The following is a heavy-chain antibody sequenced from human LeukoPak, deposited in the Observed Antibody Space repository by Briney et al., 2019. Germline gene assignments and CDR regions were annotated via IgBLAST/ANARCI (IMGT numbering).Heavy chain of an antibody. V-gene: IGHV1-8*01. Sequence: ASVKVSCRASGHTFTTYDLNWVRQAPGQGLEWLGWMSPNSGNTGYAQKFQGRVTMTRDTSIGTAYMELSSLRSKDTAVYYCARGPPNWGFDYWGQGTLVTVSS. CDR2: MSPNSGNT. CDR1: GHTFTTYD. D-gene: IGHD7-27*01. J-gene: IGHJ4*02. CDR3: ARGPPNWGFDY.